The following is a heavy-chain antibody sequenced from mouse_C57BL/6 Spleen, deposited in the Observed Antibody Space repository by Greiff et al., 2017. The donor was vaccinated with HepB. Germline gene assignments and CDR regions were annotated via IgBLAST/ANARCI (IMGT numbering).Heavy chain of an antibody. Sequence: VQLQQPGAELVKPGASVKLSCKASGYTFTSYWMHWVKQRPGQGLEWIGMIHPNSGSTNYNEKFKSKATLTVDKSSSTAYMQLSSRTSEDSAVYYCARGERGNFYFDYWGQGTTLTVSS. CDR2: IHPNSGST. CDR1: GYTFTSYW. J-gene: IGHJ2*01. D-gene: IGHD2-1*01. V-gene: IGHV1-64*01. CDR3: ARGERGNFYFDY.